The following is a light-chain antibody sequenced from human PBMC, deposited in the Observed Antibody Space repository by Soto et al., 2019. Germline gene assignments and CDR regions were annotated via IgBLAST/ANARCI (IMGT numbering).Light chain of an antibody. V-gene: IGLV2-14*01. Sequence: QSALTQPASVPGSPGQSITISCTGTSSDVGGYNYVSWYQQHPGKAPKLMIYEVSNRPSGVSNRFSGSKSGNTASLTISGLQAEDEADYYCSSYTSSSIYVFGTGTKLTVL. CDR1: SSDVGGYNY. J-gene: IGLJ1*01. CDR3: SSYTSSSIYV. CDR2: EVS.